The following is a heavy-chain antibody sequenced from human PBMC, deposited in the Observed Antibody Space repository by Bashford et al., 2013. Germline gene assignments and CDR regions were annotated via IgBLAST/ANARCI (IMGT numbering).Heavy chain of an antibody. D-gene: IGHD6-19*01. Sequence: VRQAPGKGLEWVAVISYDGSNKYYADSVKGRFTISRDNSKNTLYLQMNSLRAEDTAVYYCAKDDTPHSSGWYSPLGVKNYFDYWGQGTLVTVSS. J-gene: IGHJ4*02. CDR3: AKDDTPHSSGWYSPLGVKNYFDY. CDR2: ISYDGSNK. V-gene: IGHV3-30*18.